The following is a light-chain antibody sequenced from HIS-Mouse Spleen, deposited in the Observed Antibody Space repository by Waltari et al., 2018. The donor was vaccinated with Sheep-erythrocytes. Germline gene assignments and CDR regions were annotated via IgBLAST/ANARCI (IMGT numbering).Light chain of an antibody. CDR1: SSNIGSNY. CDR2: RNN. Sequence: QSVLTQPPSASGTPGQRVPLSCSGSSSNIGSNYVYWYQQLPGTAPKLLIYRNNQRPSGVPDRFSGSKSGTSASLAISGLRSEDEADYYCCSYAGSYNHVFATGTKVTVL. CDR3: CSYAGSYNHV. V-gene: IGLV1-47*01. J-gene: IGLJ1*01.